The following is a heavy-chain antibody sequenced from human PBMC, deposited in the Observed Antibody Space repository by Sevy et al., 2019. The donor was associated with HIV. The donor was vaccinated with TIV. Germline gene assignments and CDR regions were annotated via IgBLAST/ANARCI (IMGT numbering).Heavy chain of an antibody. Sequence: SETLSLTCTVSGGSINSDHWNWIRQPPGKGLEWIGYVYYTGGTNYNPSLKNRVTTSVDRTKNQFSLKLTSVTAADTAGYYCARRNDFDIWGQGTMVTVSS. CDR3: ARRNDFDI. CDR2: VYYTGGT. V-gene: IGHV4-59*08. CDR1: GGSINSDH. J-gene: IGHJ3*02.